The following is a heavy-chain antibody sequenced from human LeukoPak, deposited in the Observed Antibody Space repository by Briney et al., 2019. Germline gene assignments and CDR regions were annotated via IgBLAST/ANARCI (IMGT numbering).Heavy chain of an antibody. V-gene: IGHV3-11*01. CDR1: GFTFSDYY. CDR3: ARAYGSAFDWYFDL. CDR2: ISSSGSTI. D-gene: IGHD3-10*01. Sequence: GGSLRLSCAASGFTFSDYYMSWIRQAPGKGLEWVSYISSSGSTIYYADSVKGRFTISRDNAKNSLYLQMNSLRAEDTAVYYCARAYGSAFDWYFDLWGRGTLVTVSS. J-gene: IGHJ2*01.